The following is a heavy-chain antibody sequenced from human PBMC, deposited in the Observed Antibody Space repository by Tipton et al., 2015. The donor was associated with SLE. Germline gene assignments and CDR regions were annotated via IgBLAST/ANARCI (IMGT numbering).Heavy chain of an antibody. V-gene: IGHV4-61*01. CDR1: GGSISSSSYY. CDR2: ISYSRGT. J-gene: IGHJ5*02. D-gene: IGHD4-11*01. Sequence: GLVKPSETLSLTCSVSGGSISSSSYYWSWIRQPPGEGLEWIGYISYSRGTDYNPSLKSRVTISVDTSKNQFSLKLSSLTAADTAVYYCVREEGDYDNYGWFAPWGQGTLVTVSS. CDR3: VREEGDYDNYGWFAP.